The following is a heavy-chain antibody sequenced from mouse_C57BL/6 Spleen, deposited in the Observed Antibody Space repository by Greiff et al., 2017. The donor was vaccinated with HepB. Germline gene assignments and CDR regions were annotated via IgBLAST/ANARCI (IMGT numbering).Heavy chain of an antibody. CDR1: GYAFSSYW. J-gene: IGHJ4*01. Sequence: QVQLQQSGAELVKPGASVKISCKASGYAFSSYWMNWVKQRPGKGLEWIGQIYPGDGDTNYNGKFKGKATLTADKSSSTAYMQLSSLTSEDSAVYFCARRGRGDAMDYWGQGTSVTVSS. V-gene: IGHV1-80*01. CDR3: ARRGRGDAMDY. CDR2: IYPGDGDT.